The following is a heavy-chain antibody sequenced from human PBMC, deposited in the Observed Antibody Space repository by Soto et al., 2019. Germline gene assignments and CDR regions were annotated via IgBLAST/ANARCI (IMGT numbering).Heavy chain of an antibody. J-gene: IGHJ4*02. V-gene: IGHV4-59*01. CDR1: GGSISSYY. Sequence: QVQLQESGPGLVKPSETLSLTCTVSGGSISSYYWSWIRQPPGKGLEWIGYIYYSGSTNYNPSLKSRATISVDTSKNQFSLKLSSVTAAYTAVYYCARESGMEDSRKGGFDYWGQGTLVTVSS. CDR3: ARESGMEDSRKGGFDY. D-gene: IGHD3-22*01. CDR2: IYYSGST.